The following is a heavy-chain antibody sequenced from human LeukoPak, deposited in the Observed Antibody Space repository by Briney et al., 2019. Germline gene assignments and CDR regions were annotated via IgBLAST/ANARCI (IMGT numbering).Heavy chain of an antibody. CDR2: ISSSSSTI. CDR1: GFTFSSYS. V-gene: IGHV3-48*01. Sequence: GGSLRLSCAASGFTFSSYSMNWVRQAPGKGLEWVSYISSSSSTIYYADSVKGRFTISRDNAKNSLYLQMNSLRAEDTAVYYCARDQSSYYDFWSGYSAENWFDPWGQGTLVTVSS. D-gene: IGHD3-3*01. CDR3: ARDQSSYYDFWSGYSAENWFDP. J-gene: IGHJ5*02.